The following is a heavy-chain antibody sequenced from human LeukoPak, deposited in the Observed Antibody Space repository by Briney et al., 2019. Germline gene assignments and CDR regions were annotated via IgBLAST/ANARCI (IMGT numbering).Heavy chain of an antibody. D-gene: IGHD3-3*01. CDR3: VREATIFGVVITNWFDP. V-gene: IGHV3-33*01. J-gene: IGHJ5*02. CDR1: GFTFSSYG. CDR2: IWYDGSNK. Sequence: GGSLRLSCAASGFTFSSYGMHLVRQAPGKGLEWVAVIWYDGSNKYYADSVKGRFTISRDNSKNTLYLQMNSLRAEDTAVYYCVREATIFGVVITNWFDPWGQGTLVTVSS.